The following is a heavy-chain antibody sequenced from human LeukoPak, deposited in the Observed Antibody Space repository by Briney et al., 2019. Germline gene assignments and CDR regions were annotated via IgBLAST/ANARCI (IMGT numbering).Heavy chain of an antibody. CDR3: VRGRYYFDH. D-gene: IGHD5-24*01. J-gene: IGHJ4*02. V-gene: IGHV3-74*01. CDR2: INSDGSSI. CDR1: RFGFNTYW. Sequence: PGGSLRLSCAASRFGFNTYWMHWVRQAPGMGLVWVSRINSDGSSISYADSVKGRFTISRDNAKNTLYLQMNNLRAEDTAVYYCVRGRYYFDHWGQGTLVTVSS.